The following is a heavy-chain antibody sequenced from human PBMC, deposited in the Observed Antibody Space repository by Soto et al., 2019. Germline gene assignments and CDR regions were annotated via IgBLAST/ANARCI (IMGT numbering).Heavy chain of an antibody. D-gene: IGHD5-18*01. J-gene: IGHJ6*02. CDR2: INHSGST. Sequence: SETLSLTCAVYGGSFSGYYWSWIRQPPGKGLEWIGEINHSGSTNYNPSLKSRVTISVDTSKNQFSLKLSSVTAADTAVYYCARFRPRIQLVYYYGMDVWGQGTTVT. CDR3: ARFRPRIQLVYYYGMDV. CDR1: GGSFSGYY. V-gene: IGHV4-34*01.